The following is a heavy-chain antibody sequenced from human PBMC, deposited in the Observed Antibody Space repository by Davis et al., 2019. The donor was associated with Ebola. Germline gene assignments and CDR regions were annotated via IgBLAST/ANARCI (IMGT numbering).Heavy chain of an antibody. J-gene: IGHJ5*02. V-gene: IGHV2-5*02. CDR3: AHKAYDNLANYFDP. D-gene: IGHD1-7*01. Sequence: SGPTLVKPTQTLTLTCSFSGFSLTTPGLGVAWIRQPPGKALEWLELIYWDDDKRYNPSLKTRLSITKDTSKNQVVLTMTDLDPTDTATYYCAHKAYDNLANYFDPWGQGVLVTVSS. CDR2: IYWDDDK. CDR1: GFSLTTPGLG.